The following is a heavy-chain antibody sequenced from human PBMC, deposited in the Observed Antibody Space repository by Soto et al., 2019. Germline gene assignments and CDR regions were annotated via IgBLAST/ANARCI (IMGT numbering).Heavy chain of an antibody. CDR1: GYTFTSYD. J-gene: IGHJ5*02. CDR3: ARPYSSGWCNWFDA. D-gene: IGHD6-19*01. CDR2: LNPNSGNT. Sequence: ASVKVSCKASGYTFTSYDINWVRPATLQGLEWMVWLNPNSGNTGYAQKFQGRVTMTRNTSTSTAYMELSSLRSEDTAVYYCARPYSSGWCNWFDAWGQGPLVTVSS. V-gene: IGHV1-8*01.